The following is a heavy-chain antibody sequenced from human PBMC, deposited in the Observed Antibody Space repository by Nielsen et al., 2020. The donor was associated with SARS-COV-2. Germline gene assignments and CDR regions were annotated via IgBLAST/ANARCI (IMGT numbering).Heavy chain of an antibody. Sequence: GGSLRLSCAASGFTFSSYDMHWVRQATGKGLEWVSAIGTAGDTYYPGSVKGRFTISRDNSKNTLYLQMNSLRAEDTAVYYCARDRGGSYSFDYWGQGTLVTVSS. V-gene: IGHV3-13*01. CDR3: ARDRGGSYSFDY. CDR1: GFTFSSYD. J-gene: IGHJ4*02. D-gene: IGHD3-10*01. CDR2: IGTAGDT.